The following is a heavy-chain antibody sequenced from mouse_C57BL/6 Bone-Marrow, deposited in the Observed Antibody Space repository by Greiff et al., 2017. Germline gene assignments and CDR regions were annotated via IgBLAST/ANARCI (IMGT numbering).Heavy chain of an antibody. Sequence: QVQLQQSGPGLVQPSQSLSITCTVSGFSLTSYGVHWVRQSPGKGLEWLGVIWRGGSTDYNAAFMSRLSITKDNSKIQVFFKMNSLQADDTAIYYCGSYGSSFYAMDYWGQGTSVTVSS. CDR2: IWRGGST. J-gene: IGHJ4*01. CDR1: GFSLTSYG. CDR3: GSYGSSFYAMDY. V-gene: IGHV2-5*01. D-gene: IGHD1-1*01.